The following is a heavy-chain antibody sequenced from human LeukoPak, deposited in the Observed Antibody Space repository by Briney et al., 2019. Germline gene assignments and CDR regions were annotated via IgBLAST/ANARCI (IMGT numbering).Heavy chain of an antibody. V-gene: IGHV4-59*01. CDR2: IYYSGRT. J-gene: IGHJ5*02. Sequence: SETLSLTCTVSGGSISSYYWSWIRQPPGKGLEWIGYIYYSGRTNYNPSLKSRVTIRVDTSKNQFSLKLSSVTAADTAVYYCARAPVAATYWFDPWGQGTLVTVSS. CDR1: GGSISSYY. CDR3: ARAPVAATYWFDP. D-gene: IGHD2-15*01.